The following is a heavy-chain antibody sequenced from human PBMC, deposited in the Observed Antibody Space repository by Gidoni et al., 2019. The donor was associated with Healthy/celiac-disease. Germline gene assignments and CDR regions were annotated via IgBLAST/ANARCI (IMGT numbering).Heavy chain of an antibody. J-gene: IGHJ4*02. CDR2: ISGSGGST. V-gene: IGHV3-23*01. Sequence: EVQLLESGGGLVQPGGSLRLSCAASGFTFSSYAMSWVRQAPGKGLEWVSAISGSGGSTYSADSVKGRFTISRDNSKNTLYLQMNSLRAEDTAVYYCAKDPLWRLDRGDYAGWGQGTLVTVSS. CDR3: AKDPLWRLDRGDYAG. D-gene: IGHD4-17*01. CDR1: GFTFSSYA.